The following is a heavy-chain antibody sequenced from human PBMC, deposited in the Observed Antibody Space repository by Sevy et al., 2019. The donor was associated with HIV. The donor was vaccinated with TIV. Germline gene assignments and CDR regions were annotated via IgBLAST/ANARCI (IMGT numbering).Heavy chain of an antibody. CDR1: GGTFSSYA. D-gene: IGHD2-8*02. CDR2: IIPIFGTA. Sequence: ASVKVSCKASGGTFSSYAISWVRQAPGQGLEWMGGIIPIFGTANYAQKFQGRVTITADESTSTAYMELSSLRSEETAVYYCAGSDCTGGVCYTGDYYGMDVWGQGTTVTVSS. CDR3: AGSDCTGGVCYTGDYYGMDV. J-gene: IGHJ6*02. V-gene: IGHV1-69*13.